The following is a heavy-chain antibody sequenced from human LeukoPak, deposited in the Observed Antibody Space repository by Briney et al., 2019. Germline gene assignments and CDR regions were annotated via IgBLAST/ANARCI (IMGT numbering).Heavy chain of an antibody. V-gene: IGHV3-21*01. J-gene: IGHJ4*02. CDR2: ITSSSSYI. Sequence: PGGSLRLSCAASGFTFSSYSMNWVRQAPGKGLEWVSSITSSSSYIYYADSVKGRFATSRHNAKNSLYLQLNSLRAEDTAVYYCARDWGYSGSYFDYFDYWGQGTLVSVSS. D-gene: IGHD1-26*01. CDR3: ARDWGYSGSYFDYFDY. CDR1: GFTFSSYS.